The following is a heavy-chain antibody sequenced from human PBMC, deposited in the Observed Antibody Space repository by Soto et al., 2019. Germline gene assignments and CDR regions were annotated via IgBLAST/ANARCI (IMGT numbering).Heavy chain of an antibody. CDR1: GFTVSSNY. CDR2: LYSGGST. J-gene: IGHJ4*02. V-gene: IGHV3-66*01. Sequence: GGSLRLSCAASGFTVSSNYMSWVRQAPGKGLEWVSVLYSGGSTYYADSVKGRFTISRDNSKNTLYLHMNSLRAEDTAVYYCARGPDYYDTTGHFDYWGQGTLVTVSS. CDR3: ARGPDYYDTTGHFDY. D-gene: IGHD3-22*01.